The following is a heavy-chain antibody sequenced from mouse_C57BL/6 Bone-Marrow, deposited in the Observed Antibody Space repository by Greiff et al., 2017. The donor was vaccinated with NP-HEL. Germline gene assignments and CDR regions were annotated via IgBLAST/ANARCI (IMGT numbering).Heavy chain of an antibody. CDR3: ASGTTVGGYYFDY. CDR2: IHPNSGST. CDR1: GYTFTSYW. D-gene: IGHD1-1*01. V-gene: IGHV1-64*01. Sequence: VQLQQPGAELVKPGASVKLSCKASGYTFTSYWMHWVKQRPGQGLEWIGMIHPNSGSTNYNEKFKSKATLTVDKSSSTAYMQLSSLTSEDSAVYYCASGTTVGGYYFDYWGQGTTLTVSS. J-gene: IGHJ2*01.